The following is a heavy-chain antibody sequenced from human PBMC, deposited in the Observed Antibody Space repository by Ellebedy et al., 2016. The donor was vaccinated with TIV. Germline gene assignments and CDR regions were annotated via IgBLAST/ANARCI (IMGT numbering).Heavy chain of an antibody. V-gene: IGHV3-30-3*01. CDR1: GFTFSTYS. Sequence: PGGSLRLSCAATGFTFSTYSLHWVRQAPGKGLEWVAAISSDGSAKYEADSVKGRFTISRDNSKNALFLQMNSLRDEDTAVYYCVRDAEPPPGIFNFDYWGQGTLVTVSS. J-gene: IGHJ4*02. CDR3: VRDAEPPPGIFNFDY. CDR2: ISSDGSAK. D-gene: IGHD1-14*01.